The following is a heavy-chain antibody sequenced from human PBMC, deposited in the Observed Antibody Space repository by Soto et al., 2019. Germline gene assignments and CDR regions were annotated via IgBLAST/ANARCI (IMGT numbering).Heavy chain of an antibody. J-gene: IGHJ4*02. Sequence: VQLVESGGGVVQPGGSLRLSCAASGFNVNSYTMYWVRQAPGKGLEWLASTSRDGAKEYYSDSAKGRFTIFRDNSKNTLFVEMNSLRAEDSDMYFCARERSLAVSAPGYWGQGTLVTVSS. CDR3: ARERSLAVSAPGY. CDR1: GFNVNSYT. CDR2: TSRDGAKE. D-gene: IGHD3-10*01. V-gene: IGHV3-30-3*01.